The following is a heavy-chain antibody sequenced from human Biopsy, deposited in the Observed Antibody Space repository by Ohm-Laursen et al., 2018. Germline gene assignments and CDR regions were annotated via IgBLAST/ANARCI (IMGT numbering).Heavy chain of an antibody. CDR2: IYYSGST. V-gene: IGHV4-59*07. D-gene: IGHD2/OR15-2a*01. CDR1: GGSISSDY. Sequence: SDTLSRTCPVSGGSISSDYWSWIRQTPGKGLEWIGYIYYSGSTNYNPSLKSRVTISVDTSKYQFSLRLNSVTAAVTAMYYCSRATNSTGWPYYYFYGMDVWGQGTPVTVSS. CDR3: SRATNSTGWPYYYFYGMDV. J-gene: IGHJ6*02.